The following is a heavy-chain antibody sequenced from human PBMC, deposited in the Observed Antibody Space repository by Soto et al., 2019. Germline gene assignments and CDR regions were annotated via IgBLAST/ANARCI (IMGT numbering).Heavy chain of an antibody. Sequence: QVQLQESGPGLVKPSETLSLTCTVSGASVSSGNFHWSWIRQPPGQGLEWIRQIRPAVSSNYDSSLTSRVTISLDTSKNLFSLILDSVTAADTAMYYCAVYTAGIGGDGSWGQGTMVTVSS. CDR1: GASVSSGNFH. V-gene: IGHV4-61*03. J-gene: IGHJ5*02. D-gene: IGHD2-21*02. CDR3: AVYTAGIGGDGS. CDR2: IRPAVSS.